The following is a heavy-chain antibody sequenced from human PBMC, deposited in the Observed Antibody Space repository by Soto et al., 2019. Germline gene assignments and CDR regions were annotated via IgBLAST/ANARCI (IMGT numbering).Heavy chain of an antibody. D-gene: IGHD5-12*01. J-gene: IGHJ4*02. CDR2: INPILGTP. CDR1: GLTYSSYA. V-gene: IGHV1-69*01. CDR3: ARGGVDVVATAAFDY. Sequence: QVQLVQSGAEVRKPGSSVKVSCKASGLTYSSYAISWVRQAPGQGPEWMGGINPILGTPDYAPKFQGRVTITADESTRTVYMDLGSLRSEDTAMYYCARGGVDVVATAAFDYWGQGTLVTVSS.